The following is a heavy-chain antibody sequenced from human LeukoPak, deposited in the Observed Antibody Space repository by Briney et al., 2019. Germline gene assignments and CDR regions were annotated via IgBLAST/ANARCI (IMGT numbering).Heavy chain of an antibody. CDR2: IWYDGSNK. V-gene: IGHV3-33*01. J-gene: IGHJ1*01. D-gene: IGHD6-13*01. CDR3: ARVAAAGSEYFQH. Sequence: GGSLRLSCAASGFTFSSYGMHWVRQAPGKGLEWVAVIWYDGSNKYYADSVKGRFTISRDNSKNTLYLQTNSLRAEDTAVYYCARVAAAGSEYFQHWGQGTLVTVSS. CDR1: GFTFSSYG.